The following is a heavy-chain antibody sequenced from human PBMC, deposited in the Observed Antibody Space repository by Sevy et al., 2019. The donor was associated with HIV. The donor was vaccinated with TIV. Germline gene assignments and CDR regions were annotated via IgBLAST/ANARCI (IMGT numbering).Heavy chain of an antibody. CDR2: IKHDGCVT. CDR1: GFTFSNYW. V-gene: IGHV3-7*01. Sequence: GGSLRLSCAASGFTFSNYWMNWVRHAPGKGLEWVANIKHDGCVTYYADSVKGRFTLSRDDIKNSLSLQMNSLRAEDTAVYYCARGGPLVDGTLIPWGMDVWGQGTTVTVSS. D-gene: IGHD1-7*01. J-gene: IGHJ6*02. CDR3: ARGGPLVDGTLIPWGMDV.